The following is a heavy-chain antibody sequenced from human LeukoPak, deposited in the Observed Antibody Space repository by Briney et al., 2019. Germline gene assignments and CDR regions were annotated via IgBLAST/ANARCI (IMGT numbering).Heavy chain of an antibody. Sequence: PSETLSLTCAVYGGSFSGYYWSWIRQPPGKGLEWIGEINHGGSTNYNPSLKSRVTISVDTSKNQFSLKLSSVTAADTAVYYCARRTGRVVAATIRFDPWGQGTLVTVSS. V-gene: IGHV4-34*01. D-gene: IGHD2-15*01. CDR1: GGSFSGYY. J-gene: IGHJ5*02. CDR2: INHGGST. CDR3: ARRTGRVVAATIRFDP.